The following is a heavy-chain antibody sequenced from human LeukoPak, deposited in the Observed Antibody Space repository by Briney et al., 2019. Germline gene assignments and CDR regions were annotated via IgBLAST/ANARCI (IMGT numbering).Heavy chain of an antibody. D-gene: IGHD6-13*01. Sequence: SETLSLTCTVSGGSISSYYWSWIRQPPGKGLEWIGYIYYSGSTNYNPSLKSRVTISVDTSKNQFSLKLSSVTAADTAVYYCARVLRGAAAGTLDYWGQGTLVTVSS. CDR2: IYYSGST. CDR3: ARVLRGAAAGTLDY. CDR1: GGSISSYY. J-gene: IGHJ4*02. V-gene: IGHV4-59*01.